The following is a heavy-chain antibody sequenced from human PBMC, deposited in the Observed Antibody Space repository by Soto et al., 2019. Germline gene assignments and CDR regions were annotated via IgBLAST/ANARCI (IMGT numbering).Heavy chain of an antibody. Sequence: EVQLLESGGGLVQPGGSLRLCCAASGFTFSSYAMTWVRQAPGKGLEWVSVIGGSGGSIYYADLVKGRLTIARDNSNNTLHQQMNSLRAEDTAVYYCAKGYCSGGTCDGAFDIWGQGTVVTPSS. V-gene: IGHV3-23*01. D-gene: IGHD2-15*01. CDR2: IGGSGGSI. CDR1: GFTFSSYA. CDR3: AKGYCSGGTCDGAFDI. J-gene: IGHJ3*02.